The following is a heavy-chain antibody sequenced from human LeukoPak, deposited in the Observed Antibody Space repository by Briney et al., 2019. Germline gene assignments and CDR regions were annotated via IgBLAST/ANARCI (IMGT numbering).Heavy chain of an antibody. CDR1: GYSFTSYW. CDR2: IYPGDSDT. D-gene: IGHD6-6*01. CDR3: ARSRSSSGEAPTEHDY. J-gene: IGHJ4*02. V-gene: IGHV5-51*01. Sequence: GESLKISCKGSGYSFTSYWIGWVRQMPGKGLDWMGIIYPGDSDTRYSPSFQGQVTISADKSISTAYLQWSSLKASDTAMYYCARSRSSSGEAPTEHDYWGQGTLVTVSS.